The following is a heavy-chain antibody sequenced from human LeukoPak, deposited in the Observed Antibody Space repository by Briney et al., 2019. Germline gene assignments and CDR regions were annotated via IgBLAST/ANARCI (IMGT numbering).Heavy chain of an antibody. J-gene: IGHJ4*02. Sequence: GGSLRLSCVASGFSFNNCAMNWVRQAPGKGLEWVSLIIGSSGTTFYADSVKGRFTISGDKSKSTLYLQMNSLRAEDTAVYYCAKGAYDYIEIAYFDYWGQGSLVTVSS. V-gene: IGHV3-23*01. CDR2: IIGSSGTT. D-gene: IGHD5-12*01. CDR3: AKGAYDYIEIAYFDY. CDR1: GFSFNNCA.